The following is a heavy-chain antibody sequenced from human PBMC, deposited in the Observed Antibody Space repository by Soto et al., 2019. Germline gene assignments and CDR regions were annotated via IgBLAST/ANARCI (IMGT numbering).Heavy chain of an antibody. CDR3: AADGHYPFYY. V-gene: IGHV4-34*01. J-gene: IGHJ4*02. CDR2: INHSGST. Sequence: SETLSLTCAVYGGPFSGYYWSWIRQPPGKGLEWIGEINHSGSTNYNPSLKSRVTISVDTSKNQFSLKLSSVTAADTAVYYCAADGHYPFYYWGQGTLVTVSS. CDR1: GGPFSGYY. D-gene: IGHD4-17*01.